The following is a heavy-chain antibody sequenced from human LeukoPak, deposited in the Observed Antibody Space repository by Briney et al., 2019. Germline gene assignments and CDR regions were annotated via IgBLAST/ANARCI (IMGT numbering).Heavy chain of an antibody. V-gene: IGHV1-2*02. CDR3: ARKRLKGGGATETDY. Sequence: GASVKVSCKASGYTFTVYYMNWVRQAPGQGLEWMGWINPNSGGTEYAQKFQGRVTMTRDTSISTAYMELSRLRSDDTAVYYCARKRLKGGGATETDYWGQGTLVTVSS. CDR2: INPNSGGT. J-gene: IGHJ4*02. D-gene: IGHD3-10*01. CDR1: GYTFTVYY.